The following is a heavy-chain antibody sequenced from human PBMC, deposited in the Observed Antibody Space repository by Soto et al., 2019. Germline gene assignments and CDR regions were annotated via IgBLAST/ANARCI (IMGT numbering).Heavy chain of an antibody. J-gene: IGHJ4*01. CDR3: ARLGGYYQAFNI. CDR2: IYYSGST. D-gene: IGHD3-22*01. Sequence: PSETLSLTCTVSGGSISSSSYYWGWIRQPPGKGLEWIGSIYYSGSTYYNPSLKSRVTISVDTSKSQFSLNLRSVTAADTAVYYCARLGGYYQAFNIWGPGALVTVSS. V-gene: IGHV4-39*01. CDR1: GGSISSSSYY.